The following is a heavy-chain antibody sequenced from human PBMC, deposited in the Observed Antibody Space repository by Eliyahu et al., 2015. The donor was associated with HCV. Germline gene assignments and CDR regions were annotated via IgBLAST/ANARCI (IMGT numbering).Heavy chain of an antibody. J-gene: IGHJ4*02. Sequence: VQLLESGGGLIQPGGSLRLXXXAXGFTFGNYGMRWVRQAPGKGLEWVSSIGGSGDATYYEDSVKGRFTVSRDNSKNTLYLQLDSLRAEDTAIYFCAKDVGGSYSGPFEFWGRGTLVTVSS. D-gene: IGHD3-10*01. CDR2: IGGSGDAT. V-gene: IGHV3-23*01. CDR3: AKDVGGSYSGPFEF. CDR1: GFTFGNYG.